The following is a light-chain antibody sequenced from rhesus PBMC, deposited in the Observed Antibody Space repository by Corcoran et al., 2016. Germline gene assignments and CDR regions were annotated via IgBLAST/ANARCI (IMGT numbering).Light chain of an antibody. V-gene: IGLV2-32*02. CDR3: SSYAGSNTFI. J-gene: IGLJ1*01. Sequence: QAALTQPRSVSGSPGQSVTISCTGTSSDIGGYNYVSWYQQHPDTAPKVMIYEVTKRPSGVSDRFSGSKSGNTASLTISGLQADDEADYYCSSYAGSNTFIFGGGTRLTVL. CDR1: SSDIGGYNY. CDR2: EVT.